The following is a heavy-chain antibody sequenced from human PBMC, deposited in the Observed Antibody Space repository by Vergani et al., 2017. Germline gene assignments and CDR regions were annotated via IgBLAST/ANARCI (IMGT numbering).Heavy chain of an antibody. J-gene: IGHJ5*02. Sequence: QVQLQESGPGLVKPSQTLSLTCTVSGGSISSGGYYWSWIRQHPGKGLEWIGYIYYSGSTYYNPSLTSRVTISVDTSKNQFSLKLSSVTAADTAVYYCARDRTNGYGDFGRGRSWFDPWGQGTLVTVSS. CDR1: GGSISSGGYY. CDR3: ARDRTNGYGDFGRGRSWFDP. V-gene: IGHV4-31*03. CDR2: IYYSGST. D-gene: IGHD4-17*01.